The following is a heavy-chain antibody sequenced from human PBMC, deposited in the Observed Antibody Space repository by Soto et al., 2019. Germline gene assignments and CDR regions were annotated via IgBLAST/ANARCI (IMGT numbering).Heavy chain of an antibody. J-gene: IGHJ3*02. CDR1: GGSISSGGYY. V-gene: IGHV4-31*03. Sequence: SETLSLTCTASGGSISSGGYYWTWIRQHPGKGLEWIGYIYYSGSTYYNPSLKSRVTISIDTSKIRFSLKLSSVTAADTAVYYCARGSACDFWSVSYGLDIWGEGTLVSVSS. CDR3: ARGSACDFWSVSYGLDI. CDR2: IYYSGST. D-gene: IGHD3-3*01.